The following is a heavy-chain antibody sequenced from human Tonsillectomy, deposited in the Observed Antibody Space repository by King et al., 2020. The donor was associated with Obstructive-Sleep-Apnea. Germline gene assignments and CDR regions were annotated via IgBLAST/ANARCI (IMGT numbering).Heavy chain of an antibody. CDR3: ARYLAGTTFNFDY. D-gene: IGHD1-1*01. J-gene: IGHJ4*02. CDR1: GGSISSYY. CDR2: IYYSGST. Sequence: LQLQESGPGLVKPSETLSLTCPVSGGSISSYYWSWIRQPPGKGLEWIGYIYYSGSTNYNPSLKSRVTISVDTSKNQFSLKLSSVTAADTAVYYCARYLAGTTFNFDYWGQGTLVTVSS. V-gene: IGHV4-59*01.